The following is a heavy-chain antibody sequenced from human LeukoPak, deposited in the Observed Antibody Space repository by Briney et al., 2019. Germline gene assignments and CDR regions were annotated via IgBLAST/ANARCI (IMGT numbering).Heavy chain of an antibody. Sequence: GGSLRLSCAAPGFTFSSYSMNWVRQAPGKGLEWVSSISSSSSYIYYADSVKGRFTISRDNAKNSLYLQMNSLRAEDTAVYYCARGPYDFWSGYIGLDYWGQGTLVTVSS. V-gene: IGHV3-21*01. CDR3: ARGPYDFWSGYIGLDY. CDR2: ISSSSSYI. CDR1: GFTFSSYS. D-gene: IGHD3-3*01. J-gene: IGHJ4*02.